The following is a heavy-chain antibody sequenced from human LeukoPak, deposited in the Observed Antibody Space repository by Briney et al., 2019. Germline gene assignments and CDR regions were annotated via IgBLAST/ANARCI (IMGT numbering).Heavy chain of an antibody. CDR2: INPNSGGT. J-gene: IGHJ5*02. CDR1: GYTFTTYY. Sequence: GASVKVSCKASGYTFTTYYIHWVRQAPGQGREWLGIINPNSGGTLYAQKFHGRVTMTRDTSTSTVYMELSSLRSEDTAVYYCAREWPNTFRFDPWGQGTLVTVSS. CDR3: AREWPNTFRFDP. D-gene: IGHD1/OR15-1a*01. V-gene: IGHV1-46*01.